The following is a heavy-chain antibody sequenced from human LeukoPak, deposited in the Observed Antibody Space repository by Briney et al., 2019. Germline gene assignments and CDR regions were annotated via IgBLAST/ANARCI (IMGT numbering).Heavy chain of an antibody. CDR3: ARGTFGSGSQYNWFDP. CDR2: ISSRSGYI. Sequence: PGGSLRLSCAASGFSFSSYSMNWVRQAPGKGLDWVSSISSRSGYIFYADSVKGRFTISRDNANNSLYLQMNSLSAKDTAVYYCARGTFGSGSQYNWFDPWGQGTLVTVSS. D-gene: IGHD3-10*01. CDR1: GFSFSSYS. V-gene: IGHV3-21*01. J-gene: IGHJ5*02.